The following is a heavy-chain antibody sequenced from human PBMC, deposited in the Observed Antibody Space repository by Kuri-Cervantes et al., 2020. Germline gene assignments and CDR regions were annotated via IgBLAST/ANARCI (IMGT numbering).Heavy chain of an antibody. J-gene: IGHJ6*03. CDR3: ARLGRGDYYDISGPSYYMDV. CDR1: GGSLSGDY. Sequence: ESLKISCAVSGGSLSGDYWNWIRQPPGKGLEWIGEINHSGSTKNNPSLKSRVTISADTSKNQLSLKLTSVTAADTAVYYCARLGRGDYYDISGPSYYMDVWGKGTTVTVSS. D-gene: IGHD3-22*01. CDR2: INHSGST. V-gene: IGHV4-34*01.